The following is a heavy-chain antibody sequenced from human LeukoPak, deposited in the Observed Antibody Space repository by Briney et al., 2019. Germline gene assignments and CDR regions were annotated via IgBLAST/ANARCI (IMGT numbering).Heavy chain of an antibody. CDR3: ASKGGRRRKDY. D-gene: IGHD3-16*01. CDR1: GFTFSSYS. Sequence: PGGSLRLSCAASGFTFSSYSMNWVRQAPGKGLEWVSSISSSSSYIYYADSVKGRFTISRDNAKNSLYLQMNSLRAEDTAVYYCASKGGRRRKDYWGQGTLVTVSS. J-gene: IGHJ4*02. CDR2: ISSSSSYI. V-gene: IGHV3-21*01.